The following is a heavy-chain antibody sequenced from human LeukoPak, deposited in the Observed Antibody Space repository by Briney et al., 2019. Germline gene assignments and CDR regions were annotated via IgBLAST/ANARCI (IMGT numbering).Heavy chain of an antibody. V-gene: IGHV4-30-4*08. CDR1: LGSISSGDYY. D-gene: IGHD3-22*01. Sequence: SQTLSLTCTVSLGSISSGDYYWSWIRQPPGKGREWIGYIYYSGSTYYNPSLKSRVTISVDTSKNQFSLKLSSVTAADTAVYYCARVTDSSGYSDAFDIWGQGTMVTVSS. J-gene: IGHJ3*02. CDR2: IYYSGST. CDR3: ARVTDSSGYSDAFDI.